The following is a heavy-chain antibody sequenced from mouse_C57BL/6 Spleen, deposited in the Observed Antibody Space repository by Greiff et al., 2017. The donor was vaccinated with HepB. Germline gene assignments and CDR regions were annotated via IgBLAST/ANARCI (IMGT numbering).Heavy chain of an antibody. CDR2: INPSTGGT. CDR3: ARSHYYGSRAPFAY. V-gene: IGHV1-42*01. Sequence: VQLKESGPELVKPGASVKISCKASGYSFTGYYMNWVKQSPEKSLEWIGEINPSTGGTTYNQKFKAKATLTVDKSSSTAYMQLKSLTSEDSAVYYCARSHYYGSRAPFAYWGQGTLVTVSA. D-gene: IGHD1-1*01. CDR1: GYSFTGYY. J-gene: IGHJ3*01.